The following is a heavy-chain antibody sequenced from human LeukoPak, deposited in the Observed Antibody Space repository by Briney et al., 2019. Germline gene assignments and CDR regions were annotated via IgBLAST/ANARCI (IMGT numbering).Heavy chain of an antibody. CDR3: ARGHNKGVATNSNWFDP. D-gene: IGHD5-12*01. J-gene: IGHJ5*02. V-gene: IGHV4-34*01. Sequence: PSETLSLTCAVYGGSFSGYYRSWIRQPPGKGLEWIGEINHSGSTNYNPSLKSRVTISVDTSKNQFSLKLSSVTAADTAVYYCARGHNKGVATNSNWFDPWGQGTLVTVSS. CDR1: GGSFSGYY. CDR2: INHSGST.